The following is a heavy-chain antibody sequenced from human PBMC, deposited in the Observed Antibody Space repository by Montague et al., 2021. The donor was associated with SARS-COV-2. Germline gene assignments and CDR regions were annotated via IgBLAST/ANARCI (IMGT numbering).Heavy chain of an antibody. CDR3: ATEMPAYDVFDI. J-gene: IGHJ3*02. Sequence: SETLSLTCTVSGGSVTSGDYYWAWIRQPPGKGLEWIGYIYNTGRTNYNLSLKSRITISMDTSKNPFSLKVDSVSAADTAVYYCATEMPAYDVFDIWGQGTMVTVSS. CDR1: GGSVTSGDYY. V-gene: IGHV4-61*08. D-gene: IGHD2-2*01. CDR2: IYNTGRT.